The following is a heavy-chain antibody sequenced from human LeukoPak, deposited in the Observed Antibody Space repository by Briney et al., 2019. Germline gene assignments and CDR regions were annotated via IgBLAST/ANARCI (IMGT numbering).Heavy chain of an antibody. CDR2: FDPEDGET. V-gene: IGHV1-24*01. CDR3: ARARRYYDSSGYYNGFYYYMDV. D-gene: IGHD3-22*01. J-gene: IGHJ6*03. CDR1: GYTLTELS. Sequence: ASVKVSCKVSGYTLTELSMHWVRQAPGKGLEWMGGFDPEDGETIYAQKFQGRVTITADESTSTAYMELSSLRSEDTAVYYCARARRYYDSSGYYNGFYYYMDVWGKGTTVTISS.